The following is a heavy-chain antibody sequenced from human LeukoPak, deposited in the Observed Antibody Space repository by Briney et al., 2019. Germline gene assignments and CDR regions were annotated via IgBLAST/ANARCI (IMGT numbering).Heavy chain of an antibody. D-gene: IGHD5-12*01. V-gene: IGHV3-21*01. Sequence: PGGSLRLSCAASGFTFSSYEMNWVRQAPGKGLEWGSSISSSSSYIYYADSVKGRFTISRDNAKNSLYLQMNSLRAEDTAVYYCARDLTYSGYDSGYWGQGTLVTVSS. CDR3: ARDLTYSGYDSGY. CDR2: ISSSSSYI. J-gene: IGHJ4*02. CDR1: GFTFSSYE.